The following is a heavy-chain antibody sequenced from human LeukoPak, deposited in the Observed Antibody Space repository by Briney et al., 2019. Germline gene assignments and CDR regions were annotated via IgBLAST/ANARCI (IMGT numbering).Heavy chain of an antibody. D-gene: IGHD3-10*01. Sequence: SETLSLTCAVSGYSISTDYHWGWIRQPPGKGLEWIGRMHHSGSTYYKPSLKSRVTPSLDTTKSQVSLKLSSVTAADTAVYYCARARSDDTFDYWGEGTLVTVSA. J-gene: IGHJ4*02. V-gene: IGHV4-38-2*01. CDR1: GYSISTDYH. CDR3: ARARSDDTFDY. CDR2: MHHSGST.